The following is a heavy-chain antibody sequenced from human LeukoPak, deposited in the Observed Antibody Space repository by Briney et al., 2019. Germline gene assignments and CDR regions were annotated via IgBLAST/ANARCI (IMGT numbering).Heavy chain of an antibody. CDR2: IFYSGST. D-gene: IGHD3-10*01. Sequence: SETLSLTCTVSGVSISSYYWGWIRQPPGKGLEWIGNIFYSGSTYYSPTLKSRVTISLDTSRNQFSLKLNSVTAADTAVYYCAKSNGYGLVDIWGQGTMVTVSS. CDR1: GVSISSYY. CDR3: AKSNGYGLVDI. J-gene: IGHJ3*02. V-gene: IGHV4-39*07.